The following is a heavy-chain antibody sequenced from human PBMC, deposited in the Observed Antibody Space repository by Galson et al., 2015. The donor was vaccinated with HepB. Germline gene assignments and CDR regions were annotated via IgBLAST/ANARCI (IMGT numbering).Heavy chain of an antibody. CDR1: GFTFSSYE. Sequence: SLRLSCATSGFTFSSYEMNWVRQAPGKGLEWVSYISSSGSTIYYADSVKGRFTISRDNAKNSLYLQMNSLRAEDTAVYYCARDGGNYSPYFDYWGQGTLVTVSS. V-gene: IGHV3-48*03. CDR2: ISSSGSTI. D-gene: IGHD4-23*01. CDR3: ARDGGNYSPYFDY. J-gene: IGHJ4*02.